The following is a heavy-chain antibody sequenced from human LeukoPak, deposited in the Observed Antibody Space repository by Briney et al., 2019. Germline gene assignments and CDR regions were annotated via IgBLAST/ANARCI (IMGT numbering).Heavy chain of an antibody. CDR2: IRYDGSNK. J-gene: IGHJ4*02. Sequence: GGSLRLSCAASGFTFSSHGMHWVRQAPGKGLEWAAFIRYDGSNKYYADSVKGRFTISRDNSKNTLYLQMNSLRAEDTAVYYCAKDVGNWNYVFDYWGQGTLVTVSS. CDR3: AKDVGNWNYVFDY. V-gene: IGHV3-30*02. D-gene: IGHD1-7*01. CDR1: GFTFSSHG.